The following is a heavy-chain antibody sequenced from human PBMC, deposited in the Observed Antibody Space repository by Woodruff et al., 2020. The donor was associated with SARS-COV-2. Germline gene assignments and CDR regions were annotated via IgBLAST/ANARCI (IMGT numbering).Heavy chain of an antibody. D-gene: IGHD5-12*01. Sequence: IKAGNGNTKYSQKFQGRVTITRDTSASTAYMELSSLRSEDTAVYYCARGGFSGYDWFDPWGQGTLVTVSS. V-gene: IGHV1-3*01. CDR2: IKAGNGNT. CDR3: ARGGFSGYDWFDP. J-gene: IGHJ5*02.